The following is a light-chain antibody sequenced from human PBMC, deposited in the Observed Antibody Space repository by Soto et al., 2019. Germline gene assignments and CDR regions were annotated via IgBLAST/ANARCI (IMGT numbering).Light chain of an antibody. V-gene: IGKV1-39*01. CDR1: GSISNY. Sequence: DIQMTQSPSSLSASVEAAVSLTCRASGSISNYLNWYQQKPGRAPKLLISGASSLQRGVPSRFSGSGSGTTFALTITSLQPDDFAIYFCQQIYTAPYTFGPGTKVDI. CDR2: GAS. J-gene: IGKJ3*01. CDR3: QQIYTAPYT.